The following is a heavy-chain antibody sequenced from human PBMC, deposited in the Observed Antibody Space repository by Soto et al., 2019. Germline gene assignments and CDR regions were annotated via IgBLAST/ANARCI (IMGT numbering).Heavy chain of an antibody. CDR3: ARYGYCADGVCNYYFDF. J-gene: IGHJ4*02. V-gene: IGHV3-33*01. D-gene: IGHD2-8*01. Sequence: QVQLVESGGGVVQPGSSLRLSCAASGFTFSDYVIHWFRQAPGKGLEWVAVIWFDGSNEYYADSVKGRFSISRDNSKNTVYLQMNSLSVDDTALYYCARYGYCADGVCNYYFDFWGQGTLVTVSS. CDR2: IWFDGSNE. CDR1: GFTFSDYV.